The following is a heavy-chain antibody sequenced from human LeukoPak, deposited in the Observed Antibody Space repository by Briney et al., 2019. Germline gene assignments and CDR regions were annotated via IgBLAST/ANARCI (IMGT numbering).Heavy chain of an antibody. J-gene: IGHJ6*02. CDR3: ARLTATVTTVPPTTVDYYYGMDV. D-gene: IGHD4-11*01. CDR1: GYSFTSYW. Sequence: GESLKISCKGSGYSFTSYWIGWVRQMPGKGLGWMGIIYPGYSDTRYSPSFQGQVTISADKSISTAYMQWSSLKASDTAMYYCARLTATVTTVPPTTVDYYYGMDVWGQGTTVTVS. CDR2: IYPGYSDT. V-gene: IGHV5-51*01.